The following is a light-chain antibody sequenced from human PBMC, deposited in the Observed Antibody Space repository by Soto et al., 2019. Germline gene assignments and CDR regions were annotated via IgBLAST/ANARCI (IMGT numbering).Light chain of an antibody. CDR2: RNN. CDR1: SSNIGSNY. Sequence: QSVLTQPPSASGTPGQRVTISCSGSSSNIGSNYVYWYQQLPGTAPKLLIYRNNQRPSGVPDRFSGSKSGTSASLAISGLRSEAEADYYCAAWDDSLSGLVFGGGTQLTVL. CDR3: AAWDDSLSGLV. J-gene: IGLJ2*01. V-gene: IGLV1-47*01.